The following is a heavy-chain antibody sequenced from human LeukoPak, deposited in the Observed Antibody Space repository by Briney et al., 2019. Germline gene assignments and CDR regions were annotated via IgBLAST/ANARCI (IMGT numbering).Heavy chain of an antibody. D-gene: IGHD3-10*01. Sequence: ASVKVSCKASGYTFTGYYMHWVRRAPGQGLEWMGWINPNSGGTNYAQKFQGRVTMTRDTSISTAYMELSRLRSDDTAVYYCAGGGSDYYGSGSYYVYWGQGTLVTVSS. J-gene: IGHJ4*02. CDR3: AGGGSDYYGSGSYYVY. CDR2: INPNSGGT. V-gene: IGHV1-2*02. CDR1: GYTFTGYY.